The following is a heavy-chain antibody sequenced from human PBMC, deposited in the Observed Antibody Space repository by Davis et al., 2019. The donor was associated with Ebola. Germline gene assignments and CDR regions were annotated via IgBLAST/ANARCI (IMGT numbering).Heavy chain of an antibody. J-gene: IGHJ4*02. V-gene: IGHV3-23*01. CDR1: GFTFSSYA. Sequence: GSLRPPCPASGFTFSSYAMSWVRQAPGKGLEWVSAISGSGGSTYYADSVKGRFTISRDNSKNTLCLHMNSLRAEDTAVYYCAKVRDDYWGQGTQVLVSS. CDR3: AKVRDDY. CDR2: ISGSGGST.